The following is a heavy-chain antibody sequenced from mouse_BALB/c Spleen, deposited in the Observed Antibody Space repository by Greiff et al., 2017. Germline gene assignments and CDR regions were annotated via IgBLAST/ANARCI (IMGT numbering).Heavy chain of an antibody. J-gene: IGHJ2*01. CDR2: IYPGDGDT. Sequence: VQLQQSGAELVRPGSSVKISCKASGYAFSSYWMNWVKQRPGQGLEWIGQIYPGDGDTNYNGKFKGKATLTADKSSSTAYMQLSSLTSEDSAVYFCARMGLWPFDYWGQGTTLTVSS. CDR3: ARMGLWPFDY. D-gene: IGHD1-1*02. V-gene: IGHV1-80*01. CDR1: GYAFSSYW.